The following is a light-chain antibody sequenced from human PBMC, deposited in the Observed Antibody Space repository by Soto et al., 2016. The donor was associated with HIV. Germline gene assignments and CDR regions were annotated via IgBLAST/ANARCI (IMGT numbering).Light chain of an antibody. Sequence: SYELPQPPSVSVAPGKTARITCGGNDIGSKSVPWYQQKPGQAPVLVVYDDDDRPSGIPERFSGSSSGNTATLTISRVEIGDEADYYCQVWDSSSDHWVFGGGTKLTVL. CDR3: QVWDSSSDHWV. V-gene: IGLV3-21*03. J-gene: IGLJ3*02. CDR2: DDD. CDR1: DIGSKS.